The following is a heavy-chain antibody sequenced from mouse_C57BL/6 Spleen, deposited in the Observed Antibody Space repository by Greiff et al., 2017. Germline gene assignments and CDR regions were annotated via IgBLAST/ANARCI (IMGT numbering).Heavy chain of an antibody. Sequence: VQLQQSVAELVRPGASVKLSCTASGFNIKNTYMHWVKQRPEQGLEWIGRIDPANGNTTYAPKFQGKATITADTSSNTAYLQLSSLTSEDTAIYYCARKAYYSNYDDAMDYWGQGTSVTVSS. J-gene: IGHJ4*01. CDR1: GFNIKNTY. D-gene: IGHD2-5*01. CDR2: IDPANGNT. V-gene: IGHV14-3*01. CDR3: ARKAYYSNYDDAMDY.